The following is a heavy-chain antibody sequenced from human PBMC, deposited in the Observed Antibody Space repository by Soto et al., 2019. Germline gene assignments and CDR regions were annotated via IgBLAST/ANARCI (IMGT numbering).Heavy chain of an antibody. J-gene: IGHJ3*01. D-gene: IGHD4-17*01. CDR1: GFTFNNYA. Sequence: EVQLLESGGGLVQPGGSLTLSCAASGFTFNNYAMSWVRQAPGKGLEWVSGISASGSRTFYADSVKGRFTVSRDFSKNTLPLQMDSLRAEDTAVYFCGKDPNGDYVGGFEFWGPGTMVTVSS. CDR3: GKDPNGDYVGGFEF. V-gene: IGHV3-23*01. CDR2: ISASGSRT.